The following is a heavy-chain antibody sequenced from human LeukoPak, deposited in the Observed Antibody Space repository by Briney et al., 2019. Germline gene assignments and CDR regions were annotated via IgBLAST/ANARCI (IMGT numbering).Heavy chain of an antibody. CDR3: AKAPNGDYGGSWFDP. D-gene: IGHD4-17*01. J-gene: IGHJ5*02. CDR1: GFTFSSYA. V-gene: IGHV3-23*01. Sequence: PGGSLRPSCAASGFTFSSYAMSWVRQAPGKGLEWVSAISGSGGSTYYADSVKGRFTISRDNSKNTLYLQMNSLRAEDTAVYYCAKAPNGDYGGSWFDPWGQGTLVTVSS. CDR2: ISGSGGST.